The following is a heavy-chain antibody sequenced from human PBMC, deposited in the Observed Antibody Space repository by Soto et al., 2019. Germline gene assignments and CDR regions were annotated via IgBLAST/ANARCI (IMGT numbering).Heavy chain of an antibody. CDR3: ARVASGYYMMDV. D-gene: IGHD1-26*01. J-gene: IGHJ6*04. CDR2: ISDSDGST. CDR1: GFTFSRYA. Sequence: GGSLRLSCAASGFTFSRYAISWVRQAPGKGLEWVSAISDSDGSTDYVDSVKGRFTISRDNSKNTLYLQMDSLRAEDTAVYYWARVASGYYMMDVWGRGTTVTVSS. V-gene: IGHV3-23*01.